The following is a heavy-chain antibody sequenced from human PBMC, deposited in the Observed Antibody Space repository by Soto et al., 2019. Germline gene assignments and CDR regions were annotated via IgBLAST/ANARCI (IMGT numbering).Heavy chain of an antibody. D-gene: IGHD3-22*01. CDR1: GYTFTSYD. CDR3: ARGDSSGYVSFDY. V-gene: IGHV1-8*01. J-gene: IGHJ4*02. CDR2: MNPNSGNT. Sequence: ASVKVSCKASGYTFTSYDINCVRQATGQGLEWMGWMNPNSGNTGYAQKFQGRVTITRNTSISTAYMELSSLRSEDTAVYYCARGDSSGYVSFDYWGQGTLVTVS.